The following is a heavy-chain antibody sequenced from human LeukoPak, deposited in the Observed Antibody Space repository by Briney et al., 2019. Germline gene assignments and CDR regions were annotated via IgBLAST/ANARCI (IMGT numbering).Heavy chain of an antibody. Sequence: GGSLRLSCAASGFTFSSYAMSWVRQAPGKGLEWVSTISGSGGSTYYADSVKGRFTISRDNSKNTLYLQMNSLRAEDTAVYYCAKDSLQQLEYYYFYGMDVWGQGTTVTVSS. D-gene: IGHD6-13*01. V-gene: IGHV3-23*01. CDR3: AKDSLQQLEYYYFYGMDV. CDR2: ISGSGGST. CDR1: GFTFSSYA. J-gene: IGHJ6*02.